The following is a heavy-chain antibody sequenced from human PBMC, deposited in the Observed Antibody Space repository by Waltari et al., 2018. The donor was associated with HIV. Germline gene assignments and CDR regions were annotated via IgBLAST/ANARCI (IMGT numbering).Heavy chain of an antibody. V-gene: IGHV4-59*01. CDR2: IYYSGST. Sequence: QVQLQESGPGLVKPSETLSLTCTVSGGSISSFYWSWIRQPPGKGLEWIGYIYYSGSTNYNPSLKSRVTISVDTSKNQFSLRLNSVTAADTAVYYCAREVMGYGFDYWGQGTLVTVSS. J-gene: IGHJ4*02. D-gene: IGHD4-17*01. CDR1: GGSISSFY. CDR3: AREVMGYGFDY.